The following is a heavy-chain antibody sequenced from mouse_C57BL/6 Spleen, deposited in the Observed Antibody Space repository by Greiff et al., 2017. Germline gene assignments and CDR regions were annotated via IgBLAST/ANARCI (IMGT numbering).Heavy chain of an antibody. CDR3: AREVSSGYAMDY. J-gene: IGHJ4*01. Sequence: QVQLQQSGAELVKPGASVKLSCKASGYTFTSYWMHWVKQRPGQGLEWIGMIHPNSGSTNYNEKFKSKATLTVDKSSSTAYMQLSSLTSEDSAVYYFAREVSSGYAMDYWGQGTSVTVSS. CDR1: GYTFTSYW. V-gene: IGHV1-64*01. CDR2: IHPNSGST. D-gene: IGHD3-2*02.